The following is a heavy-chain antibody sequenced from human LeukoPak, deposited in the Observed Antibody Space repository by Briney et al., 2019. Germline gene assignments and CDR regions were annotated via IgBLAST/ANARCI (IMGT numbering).Heavy chain of an antibody. D-gene: IGHD2-2*01. CDR1: GGSFSGYY. CDR2: IKLSGSA. Sequence: SETLSLTCAVYGGSFSGYYWSWIRQPPGKGLEWIGEIKLSGSANYNPSLKSRVTISVDTSKNQFSLKLSSVTAADTAVYYCARGRRWRYCSSTSCPQSNWFDPWGQGTLVTVSS. V-gene: IGHV4-34*01. J-gene: IGHJ5*02. CDR3: ARGRRWRYCSSTSCPQSNWFDP.